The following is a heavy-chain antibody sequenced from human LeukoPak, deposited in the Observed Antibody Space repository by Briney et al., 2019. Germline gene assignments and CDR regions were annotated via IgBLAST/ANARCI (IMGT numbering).Heavy chain of an antibody. CDR2: INPNSGGT. CDR1: GYTFTNYY. Sequence: GASVKVSCSPSGYTFTNYYLHWVRQAPGQGIELMGWINPNSGGTNSTQKFQDRVTMTRDTSLSTAYMELRRLRSDDTAVYYCARATEYGSGGVLADFWGQGTLVTVSS. V-gene: IGHV1-2*02. D-gene: IGHD3-10*01. CDR3: ARATEYGSGGVLADF. J-gene: IGHJ4*02.